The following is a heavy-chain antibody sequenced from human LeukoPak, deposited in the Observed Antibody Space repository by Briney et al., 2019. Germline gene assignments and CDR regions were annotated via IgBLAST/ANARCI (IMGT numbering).Heavy chain of an antibody. Sequence: SETLSLTCTVSGGXISTYYCSWIRQPPGKGLKWIGYISYTVTTNYNPSLKSRVTISVDTSKNQFSLKLSSVTAADTAVYYCARVGDWNDLVYWGQGTLVTVSS. V-gene: IGHV4-59*01. D-gene: IGHD1-1*01. J-gene: IGHJ4*02. CDR2: ISYTVTT. CDR3: ARVGDWNDLVY. CDR1: GGXISTYY.